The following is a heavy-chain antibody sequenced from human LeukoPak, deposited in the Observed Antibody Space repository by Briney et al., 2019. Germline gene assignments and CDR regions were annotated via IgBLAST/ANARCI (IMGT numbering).Heavy chain of an antibody. CDR3: ARVHYLGSGNSACDI. CDR2: ISSSSKYI. V-gene: IGHV3-21*06. J-gene: IGHJ3*02. CDR1: GFTFDSDS. Sequence: PGGSLRLSCAASGFTFDSDSLDWVRQVPGKGLEWVSSISSSSKYIYYADSVKGRFTIARDNAKNSLFLQMNSLRAEDTGVYYCARVHYLGSGNSACDIWGQGTKVTVSS. D-gene: IGHD3-10*01.